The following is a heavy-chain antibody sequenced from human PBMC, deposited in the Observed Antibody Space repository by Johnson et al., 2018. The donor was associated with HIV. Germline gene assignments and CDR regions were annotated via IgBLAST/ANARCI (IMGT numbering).Heavy chain of an antibody. Sequence: VQLVESGGGLVQPGGSLRLSCAASGFTVSSNYMSWVRQAPGKGLEWVSVIYSGGSTYYADSVKGRFTISSDNSKNTLYLQMNSLSAEDTAVYYCAIEGGSCSGGWCLDALDFWGQGTTVTVSS. CDR1: GFTVSSNY. V-gene: IGHV3-66*02. D-gene: IGHD2-15*01. CDR2: IYSGGST. CDR3: AIEGGSCSGGWCLDALDF. J-gene: IGHJ3*01.